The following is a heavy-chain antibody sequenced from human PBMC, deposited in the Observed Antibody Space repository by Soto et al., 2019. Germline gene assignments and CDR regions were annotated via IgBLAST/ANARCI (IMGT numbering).Heavy chain of an antibody. D-gene: IGHD6-13*01. CDR1: GGTFSRHA. V-gene: IGHV1-69*06. Sequence: QVQLVQSGAEVRKPGSSVKVSCKASGGTFSRHAISWVRQAPGQGLEWMGGIIPSGGSTSYAQKFQGRVTMTRDTSTSTVYMELSSLRSEDTAVYYCARGDPIAAAGTPKQQRYYYYGMDVWGQGTTVTVSS. CDR3: ARGDPIAAAGTPKQQRYYYYGMDV. J-gene: IGHJ6*02. CDR2: IIPSGGST.